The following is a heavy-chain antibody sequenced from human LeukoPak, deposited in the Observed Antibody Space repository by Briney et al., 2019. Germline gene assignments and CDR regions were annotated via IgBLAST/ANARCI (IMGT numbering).Heavy chain of an antibody. V-gene: IGHV4-31*03. J-gene: IGHJ3*01. CDR3: ASTYCSSPVECFVIEAFDV. CDR1: GGSINSGGYY. D-gene: IGHD2-2*01. CDR2: IYHNGST. Sequence: PAETQALTCTVSGGSINSGGYYWTWIRQSPGKGLEWIGNIYHNGSTYYNPSLKSRVTITEDTSKNQFSLKLTSMTAADPAVYYCASTYCSSPVECFVIEAFDVWGQAMVAAVSS.